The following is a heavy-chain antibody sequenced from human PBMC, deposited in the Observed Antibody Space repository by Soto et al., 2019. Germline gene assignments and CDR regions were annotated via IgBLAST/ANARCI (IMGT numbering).Heavy chain of an antibody. CDR1: GGSISSGDYY. V-gene: IGHV4-30-4*01. J-gene: IGHJ5*02. D-gene: IGHD5-18*01. CDR3: ARSSFGSSYGFGGQNWFAP. CDR2: IYYSGTT. Sequence: QVQLQESGPGLVKPSQTLSPTCTVSGGSISSGDYYWSWIRQPPGKGLECIGYIYYSGTTYYNPSLKSRVTISVDTAKNQFSLKLSSVTAADTAVYSCARSSFGSSYGFGGQNWFAPWGQGTLVTVS.